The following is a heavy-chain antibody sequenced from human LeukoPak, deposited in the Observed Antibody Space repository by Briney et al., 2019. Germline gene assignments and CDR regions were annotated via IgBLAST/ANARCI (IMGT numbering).Heavy chain of an antibody. CDR1: GYTFTSYG. J-gene: IGHJ3*02. CDR3: ASLPSRHDAFDI. CDR2: ISAYNGNT. Sequence: GASVKVSCKASGYTFTSYGISRVRQAPGQGLEWMGWISAYNGNTNYAQKLQGRVTVTTDTSTSTAYMELRSLRSDDTAVYYCASLPSRHDAFDIWGQGTMVTVSS. V-gene: IGHV1-18*01.